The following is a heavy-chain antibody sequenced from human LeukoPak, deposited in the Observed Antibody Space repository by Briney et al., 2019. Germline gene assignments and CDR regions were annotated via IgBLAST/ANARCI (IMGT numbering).Heavy chain of an antibody. D-gene: IGHD3-10*01. V-gene: IGHV3-30-3*01. Sequence: GGSLRPSCAASGFTFSNYDIHWVRQAPGKGLEWVTVIAYDGSKIYYADSVKGRFTISRDNSQNPLYLQMNSLRAEDTAIYYCARGGRFGERAAFDIWGQGTMVTVSS. J-gene: IGHJ3*02. CDR3: ARGGRFGERAAFDI. CDR2: IAYDGSKI. CDR1: GFTFSNYD.